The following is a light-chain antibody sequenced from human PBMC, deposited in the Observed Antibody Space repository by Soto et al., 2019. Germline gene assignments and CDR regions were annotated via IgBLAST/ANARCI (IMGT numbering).Light chain of an antibody. J-gene: IGKJ1*01. CDR1: QSISSW. V-gene: IGKV1-5*03. CDR2: EGF. Sequence: DIQMTQSPSTLSASVGDRVTITCRASQSISSWLAWYQQKPGEAPKLLIYEGFTLERGVPSRFSGSGSGTEFTLTISSLQPDDIETFCCQQYNTYSRTFGQGTKVEVK. CDR3: QQYNTYSRT.